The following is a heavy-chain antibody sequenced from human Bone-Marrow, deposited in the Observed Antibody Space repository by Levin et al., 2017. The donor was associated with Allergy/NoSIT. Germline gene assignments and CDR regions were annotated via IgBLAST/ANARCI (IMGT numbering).Heavy chain of an antibody. D-gene: IGHD3-22*01. CDR1: GGSFSHYY. Sequence: TSETLSLTCAVYGGSFSHYYWTWIRQPPGKGLEWIGEINHGGSTTYNPSLKSRVTISLDTSNNQFSLTLTSVTAADTAIYYCASPRNYYDSTGFDYWGQGTLVTVSS. V-gene: IGHV4-34*01. J-gene: IGHJ4*02. CDR2: INHGGST. CDR3: ASPRNYYDSTGFDY.